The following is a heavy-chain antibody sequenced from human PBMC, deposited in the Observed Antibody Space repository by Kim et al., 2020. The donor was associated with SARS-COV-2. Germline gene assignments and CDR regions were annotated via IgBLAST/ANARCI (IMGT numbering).Heavy chain of an antibody. Sequence: SETLSLTCTVSGGSISSSSYYWGWIRQPPGKGLEWIGSIYYSGSTYYNPSLKSRVTISVDTSKNQFSLKLSSVTAADTAVYYCATHIVVVVAATRHGYNTVNWFDPWGQGTLVTVSS. J-gene: IGHJ5*02. CDR3: ATHIVVVVAATRHGYNTVNWFDP. CDR2: IYYSGST. D-gene: IGHD2-15*01. CDR1: GGSISSSSYY. V-gene: IGHV4-39*01.